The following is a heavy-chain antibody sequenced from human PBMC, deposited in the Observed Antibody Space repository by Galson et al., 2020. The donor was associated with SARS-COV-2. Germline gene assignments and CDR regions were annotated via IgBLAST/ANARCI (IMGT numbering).Heavy chain of an antibody. CDR1: GLAFSSYT. Sequence: GESLKISCAASGLAFSSYTMNWVRQAPGKGLEWVSSISSSSSHIKYEDSVKGRFTISRDNAENSLYLQMNSLRAEDTAVYYCGYSSGWSVFHWGQGTLVTVSS. J-gene: IGHJ4*02. CDR2: ISSSSSHI. D-gene: IGHD6-19*01. CDR3: GYSSGWSVFH. V-gene: IGHV3-21*01.